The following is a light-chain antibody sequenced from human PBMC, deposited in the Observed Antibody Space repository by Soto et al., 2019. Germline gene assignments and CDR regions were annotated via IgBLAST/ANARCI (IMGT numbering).Light chain of an antibody. Sequence: DIHMTQSPSTLSGSVGDTVTITCRASQTISSWLAWYQQKPGKAPKILIYKASTLKSGVPSRFSGSGSGTELTLTISRLQPDDFATYYCQNYNSYSEAFGQGTKVDIK. CDR2: KAS. V-gene: IGKV1-5*03. CDR3: QNYNSYSEA. J-gene: IGKJ1*01. CDR1: QTISSW.